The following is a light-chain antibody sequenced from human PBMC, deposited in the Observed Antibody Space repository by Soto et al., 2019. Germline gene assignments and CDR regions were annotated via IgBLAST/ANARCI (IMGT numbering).Light chain of an antibody. J-gene: IGLJ1*01. CDR3: CSFAGNYTYV. Sequence: QSALIQPRSVSGSPGQSVTISCTGTSSDVGAYKYVSWYRQHPGKAPKLMIYDVINRPSGVPDRFSGSKSGNTASLTISGLQAEDEADYYCCSFAGNYTYVFGSGTKLTVL. CDR1: SSDVGAYKY. V-gene: IGLV2-11*01. CDR2: DVI.